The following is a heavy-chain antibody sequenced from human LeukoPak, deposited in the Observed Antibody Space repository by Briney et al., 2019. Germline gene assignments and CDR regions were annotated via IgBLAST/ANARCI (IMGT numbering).Heavy chain of an antibody. CDR3: ARGHSFIAVAGTLWFDP. J-gene: IGHJ5*02. CDR1: GGSFGGYY. Sequence: SETLSLTCAVYGGSFGGYYWSWIRQPPGKGLEWIGEINHSGSTNYNPSLKSRVTISVDTSKNQFSLKLSSVTAADTAVYYCARGHSFIAVAGTLWFDPWGQGTLVTVSS. CDR2: INHSGST. D-gene: IGHD6-19*01. V-gene: IGHV4-34*01.